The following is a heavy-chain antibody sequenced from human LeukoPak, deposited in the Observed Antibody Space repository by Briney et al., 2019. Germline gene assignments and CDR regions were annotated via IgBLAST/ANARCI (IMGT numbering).Heavy chain of an antibody. CDR2: ISNTGSAI. J-gene: IGHJ4*02. CDR1: GFIFSDYY. V-gene: IGHV3-11*01. Sequence: PGGSLRLSCAASGFIFSDYYMSWIRQPPGKVLEWISYISNTGSAIYYADSVKGRLTVSKDNAKNSLYLQLNSLRAEDTAVYYCARGRPTYFDYWGQGTLVTVSS. CDR3: ARGRPTYFDY. D-gene: IGHD4-11*01.